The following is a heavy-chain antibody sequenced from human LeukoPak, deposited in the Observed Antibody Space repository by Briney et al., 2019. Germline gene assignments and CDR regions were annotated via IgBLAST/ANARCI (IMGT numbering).Heavy chain of an antibody. D-gene: IGHD2-8*01. CDR2: INPSGGST. J-gene: IGHJ3*02. CDR1: GYTFTSYF. CDR3: ARDGRYCTNGVCYRDDAFDI. Sequence: ASVKVSCKASGYTFTSYFMHWVRQAPGQGLEWMGIINPSGGSTSYAQKFQGRVTMTRDTSTSTVYMELSSLRSEDTAVYYCARDGRYCTNGVCYRDDAFDIWGQGTMVTVSS. V-gene: IGHV1-46*01.